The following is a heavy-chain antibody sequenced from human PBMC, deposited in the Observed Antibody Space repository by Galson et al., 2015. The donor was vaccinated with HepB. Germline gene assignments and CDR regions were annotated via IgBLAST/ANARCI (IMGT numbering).Heavy chain of an antibody. J-gene: IGHJ5*02. D-gene: IGHD5-18*01. CDR1: GGSISSSY. Sequence: ETLSLTCTVSGGSISSSYWSWIRQPPGRGLEWIGYIYYSGSTNYNPSLKSRVTISLATSKNQFSLKLSSVTAADTAVYYCARAPQGYTYGYLWFDPWGQGTLVTVSS. CDR2: IYYSGST. CDR3: ARAPQGYTYGYLWFDP. V-gene: IGHV4-59*01.